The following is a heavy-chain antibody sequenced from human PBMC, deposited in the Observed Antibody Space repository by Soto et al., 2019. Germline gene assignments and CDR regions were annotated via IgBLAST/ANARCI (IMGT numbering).Heavy chain of an antibody. CDR2: ILPTFGTT. CDR1: GGTLSSYA. J-gene: IGHJ6*02. CDR3: ASGTGYAPRVVPNYYGLEV. V-gene: IGHV1-69*06. Sequence: QVQLVQSGAEVKKPGSSVKVSCKASGGTLSSYAITWVRQAPGQGLEWMGGILPTFGTTDYAQKCQGRVTITADKRTRTADMELRSLRSEDTGVFFCASGTGYAPRVVPNYYGLEVWGQATTVTVSS. D-gene: IGHD5-12*01.